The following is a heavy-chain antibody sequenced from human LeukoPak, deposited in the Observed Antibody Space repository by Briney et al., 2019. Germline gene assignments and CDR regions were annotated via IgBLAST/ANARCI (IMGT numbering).Heavy chain of an antibody. V-gene: IGHV3-21*01. J-gene: IGHJ4*02. CDR3: ATLQTAAGRGDY. CDR2: NTSRSSHK. D-gene: IGHD5-24*01. CDR1: GFTYSSYA. Sequence: GGSVRLSRAASGFTYSSYAMSWVRQASGRALEYLSSNTSRSSHKYYADLIKGRFTISRDNAQNPLYRQMRSLSGEDAPVFFCATLQTAAGRGDYWGQGTLVSVSS.